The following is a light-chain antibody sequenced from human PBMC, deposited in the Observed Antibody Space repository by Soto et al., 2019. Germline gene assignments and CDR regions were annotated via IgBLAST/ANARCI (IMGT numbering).Light chain of an antibody. V-gene: IGKV3-20*01. CDR1: QSVSSSY. CDR3: QQYDSSPT. CDR2: GAS. J-gene: IGKJ1*01. Sequence: EIVLTQSPGTLSLSPGERATLSCRASQSVSSSYLAWYQQKPGQAPSLLIYGASRRATGIPDRFSGSGSGTDFTLTISRLEPEDFAVYHCQQYDSSPTFGQGTKVDIK.